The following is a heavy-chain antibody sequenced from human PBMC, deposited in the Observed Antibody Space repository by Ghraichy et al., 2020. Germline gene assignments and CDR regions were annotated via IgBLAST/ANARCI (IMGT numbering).Heavy chain of an antibody. CDR3: ARGKKSASYYYDSSGYRY. D-gene: IGHD3-22*01. J-gene: IGHJ4*02. CDR1: GGSFSGYY. CDR2: INHSGST. Sequence: SETLSLTCAVYGGSFSGYYWSWIRQPPGKGLEWIGEINHSGSTNYNPSLKSRVTISVDTSKNQFSLKLSSVTAADTAVYYCARGKKSASYYYDSSGYRYWGQGTLVTVSS. V-gene: IGHV4-34*01.